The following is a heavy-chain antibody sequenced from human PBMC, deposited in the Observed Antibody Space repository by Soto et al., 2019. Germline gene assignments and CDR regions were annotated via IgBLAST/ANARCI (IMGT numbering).Heavy chain of an antibody. CDR3: ARDSPIGSTFSGYDAIDY. CDR2: IIPLLDIA. V-gene: IGHV1-69*08. J-gene: IGHJ4*02. Sequence: QVQLVQSGAEVKKPGSSVKVSCKTSGGTFSNDIITWVRQAPGQGLEWMGRIIPLLDIANYAQKFQGRVTITADKSTRTAYTELNSLRSEDTAVYYCARDSPIGSTFSGYDAIDYWGQGTLVTVSS. CDR1: GGTFSNDI. D-gene: IGHD5-12*01.